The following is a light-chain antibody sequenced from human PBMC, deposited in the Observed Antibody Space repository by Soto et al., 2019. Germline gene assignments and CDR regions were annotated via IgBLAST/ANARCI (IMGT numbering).Light chain of an antibody. CDR2: DVS. Sequence: QSVLTRPASVSGAAGQAITISCPGTSSDVGGYNYVSWYQQHPGKAPKLMIYDVSNRPSGVSNRFSGSKSGNTASLTISGLQAEDEADYYCSSYTSSSTLLDVFGTGTKVTVL. J-gene: IGLJ1*01. CDR1: SSDVGGYNY. V-gene: IGLV2-14*01. CDR3: SSYTSSSTLLDV.